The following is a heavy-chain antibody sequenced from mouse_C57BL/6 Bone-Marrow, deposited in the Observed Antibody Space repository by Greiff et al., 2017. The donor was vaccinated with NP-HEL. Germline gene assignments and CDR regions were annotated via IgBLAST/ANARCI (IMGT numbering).Heavy chain of an antibody. CDR1: GYTFTSYW. CDR3: ARSGYWYFDV. V-gene: IGHV1-50*01. CDR2: IDPSDSYT. Sequence: QVQLQQPGAELVKPGASVKLSCKASGYTFTSYWMQWVKQRPGPGLEWIGEIDPSDSYTTYNQKFKGKATLTVDTSSSTAYMQLSSLTSEDSAVYYCARSGYWYFDVWGTGTTVTVSS. D-gene: IGHD1-3*01. J-gene: IGHJ1*03.